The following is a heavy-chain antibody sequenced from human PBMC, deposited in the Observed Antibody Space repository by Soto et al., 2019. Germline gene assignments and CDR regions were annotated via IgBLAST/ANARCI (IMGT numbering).Heavy chain of an antibody. CDR1: GYSFTSYW. J-gene: IGHJ6*02. V-gene: IGHV5-10-1*01. D-gene: IGHD3-3*01. Sequence: PGESLKISCNGSGYSFTSYWISWVRQMPGKGLEWMGRIDPSDSYTNYSPSFQGHVTISADKSISTAYLQWSSPKASDTAMYYCASPSPSITIFGVVPADYYGMDVWGQGTTVTVSS. CDR2: IDPSDSYT. CDR3: ASPSPSITIFGVVPADYYGMDV.